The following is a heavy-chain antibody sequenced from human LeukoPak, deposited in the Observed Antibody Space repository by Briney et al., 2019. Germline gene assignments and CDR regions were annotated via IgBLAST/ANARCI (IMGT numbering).Heavy chain of an antibody. CDR3: ASPSSSWSPYYFDY. V-gene: IGHV3-7*01. D-gene: IGHD6-13*01. Sequence: AGGSLRLSCAASGLTFSSYWMSWVRQAPGKGLEWVANIKQDGSEKYYVDSVKGRFTISRDNAKNSLYLQMNSLRAEDTAVYYCASPSSSWSPYYFDYWGQGTLVTVSS. CDR1: GLTFSSYW. J-gene: IGHJ4*02. CDR2: IKQDGSEK.